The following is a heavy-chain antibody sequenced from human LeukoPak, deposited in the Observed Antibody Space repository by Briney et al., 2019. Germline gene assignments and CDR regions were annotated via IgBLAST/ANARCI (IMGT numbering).Heavy chain of an antibody. Sequence: ASVKVSCKASGGTFSSHAISWVRQAPGQGLEWMGGIIPIFGTANYAQKFQGRVTITADKSTSTAYMELSSLRSEDTAVYYCARAPSTPDIVVVPWFDPWGQGTLVIVSS. CDR3: ARAPSTPDIVVVPWFDP. CDR2: IIPIFGTA. CDR1: GGTFSSHA. J-gene: IGHJ5*02. D-gene: IGHD2-2*01. V-gene: IGHV1-69*06.